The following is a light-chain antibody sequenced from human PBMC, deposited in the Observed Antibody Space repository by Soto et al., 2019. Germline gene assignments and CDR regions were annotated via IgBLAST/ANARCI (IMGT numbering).Light chain of an antibody. J-gene: IGKJ1*01. CDR3: QQYNTYSPERT. Sequence: EIVMTQSPATLSVSPGERATLSCRASQSVSSNLAWYQQKPGQAPRLLIYGASTRATGIPARFSGSGSGTEFTLTINSLQSEDFATYYCQQYNTYSPERTFGQGTKVEVK. CDR2: GAS. V-gene: IGKV3-15*01. CDR1: QSVSSN.